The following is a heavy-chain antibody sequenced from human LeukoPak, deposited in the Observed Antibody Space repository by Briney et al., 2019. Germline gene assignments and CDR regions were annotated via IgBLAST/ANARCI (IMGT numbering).Heavy chain of an antibody. V-gene: IGHV3-53*01. Sequence: PGGSLRLSCAASGFTVNTNYMSWVRQVPGKGLEWVSVMHSVGTTYYADSVKGRFTFSRDNSKNTLYLQMNNLRAEDTAVYYCAKVRRPYYDILTGYYNAYYYYGMDVWGQGTTVTVSS. CDR2: MHSVGTT. D-gene: IGHD3-9*01. CDR1: GFTVNTNY. J-gene: IGHJ6*02. CDR3: AKVRRPYYDILTGYYNAYYYYGMDV.